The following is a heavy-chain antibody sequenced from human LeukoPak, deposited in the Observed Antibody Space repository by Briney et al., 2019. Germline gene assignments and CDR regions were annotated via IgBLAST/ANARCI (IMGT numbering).Heavy chain of an antibody. D-gene: IGHD1-26*01. CDR2: IFYSGST. Sequence: SETLSLTCTVSGGSISGGDYYWSWIRQPPGKGLEWIGYIFYSGSTYYNPSLKTRVTISVDTLKNQFSLKLSSVNAADTAVYYCARKSTNFDYWGQGTLVTVSS. CDR1: GGSISGGDYY. V-gene: IGHV4-30-4*01. J-gene: IGHJ4*02. CDR3: ARKSTNFDY.